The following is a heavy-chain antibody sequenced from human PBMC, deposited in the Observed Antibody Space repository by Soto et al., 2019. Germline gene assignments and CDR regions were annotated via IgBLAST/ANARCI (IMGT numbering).Heavy chain of an antibody. V-gene: IGHV3-30-3*01. CDR3: ARGVVGWYFDL. CDR2: ISYDGSNK. J-gene: IGHJ2*01. CDR1: GFTFSSYA. Sequence: QVQLVESGGGVVQPGRSLRLSCAASGFTFSSYAMHWVRQAPGKGLEWVAVISYDGSNKYYADSVKGRFTISRDNSKNTLYLQMNSLRAEDTAVYYCARGVVGWYFDLWGRGTLVTVSS. D-gene: IGHD2-15*01.